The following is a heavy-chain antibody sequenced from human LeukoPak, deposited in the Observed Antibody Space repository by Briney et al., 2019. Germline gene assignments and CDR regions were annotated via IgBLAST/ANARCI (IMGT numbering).Heavy chain of an antibody. CDR2: TTGSGATT. CDR1: GFTFSSYV. CDR3: AKDDYGLDY. V-gene: IGHV3-23*01. D-gene: IGHD4-17*01. Sequence: GGSLRLSCAASGFTFSSYVMTWVRQAPGKGLEWVTTTTGSGATTDYADSVKGRFTISRDNSKNTLYLQMNSLGVEDTAVYYCAKDDYGLDYWGQGSLVTVSS. J-gene: IGHJ4*02.